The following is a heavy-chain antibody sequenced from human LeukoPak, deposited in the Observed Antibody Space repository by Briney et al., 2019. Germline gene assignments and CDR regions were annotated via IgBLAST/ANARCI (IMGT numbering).Heavy chain of an antibody. CDR2: IYSGGST. Sequence: GGSLRLSCAASGFTVSSTFMTWVRQAPGKGLEWVSLIYSGGSTYYADSVKGRFTISGDNSKNTLYLQMNSLRAEDTAVYYCASGRRGIIVAGLDYWGQGTLVTVSS. CDR3: ASGRRGIIVAGLDY. CDR1: GFTVSSTF. V-gene: IGHV3-66*01. D-gene: IGHD6-13*01. J-gene: IGHJ4*02.